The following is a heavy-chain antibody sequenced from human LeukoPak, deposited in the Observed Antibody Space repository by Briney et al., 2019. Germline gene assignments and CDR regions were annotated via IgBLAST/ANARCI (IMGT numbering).Heavy chain of an antibody. J-gene: IGHJ3*02. CDR2: IYYSGST. V-gene: IGHV4-59*01. CDR1: GGSISSYY. Sequence: SETLSLICTVSGGSISSYYWSWIRQPPGKGLEWIGYIYYSGSTNYNPSLKSRVTISVDTSKNQFSLKLSSVTAADTAVYYCAREDSSGRHDAFDIWGQGTMVTVSS. D-gene: IGHD6-19*01. CDR3: AREDSSGRHDAFDI.